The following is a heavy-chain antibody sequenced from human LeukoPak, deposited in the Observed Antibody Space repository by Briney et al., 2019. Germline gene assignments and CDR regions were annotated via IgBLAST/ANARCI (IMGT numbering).Heavy chain of an antibody. J-gene: IGHJ3*02. CDR1: GFTFSSYG. V-gene: IGHV3-33*01. CDR3: ARDSPNYDFWSGYDAFDI. Sequence: PGGSLRLSCAASGFTFSSYGMHWVRQAPGKGLEWVAVIWYDGSNKYYADSVKGRSTISRDNSKNTLYLQMNSLRAEDTAVYYCARDSPNYDFWSGYDAFDIWGQGIMVTVSS. D-gene: IGHD3-3*01. CDR2: IWYDGSNK.